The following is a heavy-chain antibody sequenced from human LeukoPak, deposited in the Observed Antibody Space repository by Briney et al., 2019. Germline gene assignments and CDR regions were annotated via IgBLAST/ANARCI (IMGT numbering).Heavy chain of an antibody. CDR3: AGQRSSWYYFDY. V-gene: IGHV4-34*01. CDR2: INHSGST. Sequence: SETLSLTCAVYGGSFSGYYWSWIRQPPGKGLEWIGEINHSGSTNYNPSLKSRVTISVDTSKNQFSLKLSSVTAADTAVYYCAGQRSSWYYFDYWGQGTLVTVSS. J-gene: IGHJ4*02. D-gene: IGHD6-13*01. CDR1: GGSFSGYY.